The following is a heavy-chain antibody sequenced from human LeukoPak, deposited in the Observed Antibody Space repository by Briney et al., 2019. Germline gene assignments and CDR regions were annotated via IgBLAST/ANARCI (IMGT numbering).Heavy chain of an antibody. D-gene: IGHD3-22*01. CDR2: ISAYNGNT. Sequence: ASVKVSCKAFGYTFTNYGISWVRQAPGQGLEWMGWISAYNGNTNYAQKLQGRVTMTTDTSTSTAYMELRSLRSDDTAVYYCARDRGITMIVVGLFDYWGQGTLVTVSS. J-gene: IGHJ4*02. CDR3: ARDRGITMIVVGLFDY. V-gene: IGHV1-18*01. CDR1: GYTFTNYG.